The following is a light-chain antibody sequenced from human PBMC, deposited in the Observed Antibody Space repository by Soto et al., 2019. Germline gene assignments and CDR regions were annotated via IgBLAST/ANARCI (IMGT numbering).Light chain of an antibody. CDR3: LQHNSFPRT. V-gene: IGKV1-5*01. CDR1: QSISSW. Sequence: DIQMTQSPSTLPASVGDRVTITCRASQSISSWLAWYQQKPGKAPKRLIYGASSLQSGVPSRFSGRGSGTEFTLTISNLQPEDFATYYCLQHNSFPRTFGQGTKV. CDR2: GAS. J-gene: IGKJ1*01.